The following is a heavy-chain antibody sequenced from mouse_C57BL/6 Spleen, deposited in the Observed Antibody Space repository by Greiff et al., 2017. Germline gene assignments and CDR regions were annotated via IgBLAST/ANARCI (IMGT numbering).Heavy chain of an antibody. D-gene: IGHD1-1*01. CDR2: INPNNGGT. V-gene: IGHV1-26*01. CDR1: GYTFTDYY. CDR3: ASDYYGSSYVEAWFAY. Sequence: EVQLQQSGPELVKPGASVKISCKASGYTFTDYYMNWVKQSHGKSLEWIGDINPNNGGTSYNQKFKGKATLTVDKSSSTAYMELRSLTSEDSAVYYCASDYYGSSYVEAWFAYWGQGTLVTVSA. J-gene: IGHJ3*01.